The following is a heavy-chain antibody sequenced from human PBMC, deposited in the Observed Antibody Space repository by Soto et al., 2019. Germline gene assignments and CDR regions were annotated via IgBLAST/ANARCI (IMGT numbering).Heavy chain of an antibody. D-gene: IGHD4-17*01. CDR2: ISAYNGNT. CDR3: AKHDYGDYVLDY. V-gene: IGHV1-18*01. CDR1: GYTFTSYG. J-gene: IGHJ4*02. Sequence: ASVKVSCKASGYTFTSYGISWVRRAPGQGLEWMGWISAYNGNTNYAQKLQGRVTMTTDTSTSTAYMELRSLRSDDTAVYYCAKHDYGDYVLDYWGQGTLVTVSS.